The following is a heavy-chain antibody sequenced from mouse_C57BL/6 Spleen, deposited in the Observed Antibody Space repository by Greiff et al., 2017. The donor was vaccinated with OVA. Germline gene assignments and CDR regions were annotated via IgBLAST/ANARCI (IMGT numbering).Heavy chain of an antibody. CDR1: GYTFTSYW. CDR3: AKGRDYSRYAMDY. Sequence: QVQLQQPGAELVKPGASVKLSCKASGYTFTSYWMHWVKQRPGRGLEWIGRIDPNSGGTKYNEKFKSKATLTVDNPSSTAYLQLSSLTSEDAADYYCAKGRDYSRYAMDYWGQGTTVTVSS. J-gene: IGHJ4*01. CDR2: IDPNSGGT. D-gene: IGHD1-1*01. V-gene: IGHV1-72*01.